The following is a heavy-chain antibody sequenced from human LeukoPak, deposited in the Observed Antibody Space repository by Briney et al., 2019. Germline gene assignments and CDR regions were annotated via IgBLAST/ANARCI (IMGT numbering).Heavy chain of an antibody. J-gene: IGHJ4*02. D-gene: IGHD3-10*01. CDR2: INPSGGST. CDR3: ARDHYYYGSGSYYNPLGY. V-gene: IGHV1-46*01. CDR1: GYTFTSNY. Sequence: ASVKVSCKASGYTFTSNYMHWVRQAPGQGLEWMGIINPSGGSTSYAQKFQGRVTMTRDTSTSTVYMELSSLRSEDTAVYYCARDHYYYGSGSYYNPLGYWGQGTLVTVSS.